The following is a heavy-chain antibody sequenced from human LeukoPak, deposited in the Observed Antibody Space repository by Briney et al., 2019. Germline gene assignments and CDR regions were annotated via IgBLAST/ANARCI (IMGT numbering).Heavy chain of an antibody. J-gene: IGHJ5*02. Sequence: SQTLSLTCTVSGGSISSYYWSWIRQPPGKGLEWIGYIYYSGSTNYNPSLKSRVTISVDTSKNQFSLKLSSVTAADTAVYYCARDPNSSTFPFDPWGQGTLVTVSS. CDR1: GGSISSYY. V-gene: IGHV4-59*12. D-gene: IGHD2-2*01. CDR3: ARDPNSSTFPFDP. CDR2: IYYSGST.